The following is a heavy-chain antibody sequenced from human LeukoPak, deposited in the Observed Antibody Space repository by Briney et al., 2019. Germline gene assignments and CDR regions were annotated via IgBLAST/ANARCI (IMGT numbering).Heavy chain of an antibody. V-gene: IGHV1-46*01. CDR3: ARDVAREFDY. J-gene: IGHJ4*02. CDR2: INPSDGST. CDR1: GYTFTIYY. Sequence: ASVKVSCKASGYTFTIYYIHWVRQAPGQGLEWMGVINPSDGSTNYAQKYQDRVTMTRDTSTRTVYMQLSSLRSDDTAVYYCARDVAREFDYWGQGTLVTVSS.